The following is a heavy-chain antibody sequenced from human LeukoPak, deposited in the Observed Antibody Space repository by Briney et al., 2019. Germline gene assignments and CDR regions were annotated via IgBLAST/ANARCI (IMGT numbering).Heavy chain of an antibody. CDR1: GYTFTSYA. CDR3: ARGGWVRGVLTRTGLDY. D-gene: IGHD3-10*01. CDR2: INAGNGNT. V-gene: IGHV1-3*01. J-gene: IGHJ4*02. Sequence: ASVKVSCKASGYTFTSYAMHWVRQAPGQRLEWMGWINAGNGNTKYSQEFQGRVTMTRDTSISTAYMELSRLRSDDTAVYYCARGGWVRGVLTRTGLDYWGQGTLVTVSS.